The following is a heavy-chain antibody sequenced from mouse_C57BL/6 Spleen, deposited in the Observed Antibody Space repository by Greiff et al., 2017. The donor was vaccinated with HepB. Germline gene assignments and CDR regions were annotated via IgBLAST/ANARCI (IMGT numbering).Heavy chain of an antibody. CDR3: ARYDSLAMDY. CDR2: IYPSDSET. V-gene: IGHV1-61*01. D-gene: IGHD2-4*01. Sequence: QVQLQQPGAELVRPGSSVKLSCKASGYTFTSYWMDWVKQRPGQGLEWIGNIYPSDSETHYNQKFKDKATLTVYKSSSTAYMQLSSLTSEDSAVYYCARYDSLAMDYWGQGTSVTVSS. CDR1: GYTFTSYW. J-gene: IGHJ4*01.